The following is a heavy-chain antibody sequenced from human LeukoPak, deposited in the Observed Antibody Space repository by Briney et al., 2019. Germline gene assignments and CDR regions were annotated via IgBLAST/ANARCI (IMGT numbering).Heavy chain of an antibody. CDR3: AKSRLSGINDAFDI. CDR2: ISGSGGST. D-gene: IGHD3-3*01. CDR1: GFTFSSYG. Sequence: PGGSLRLSCAASGFTFSSYGMSWVRQAPGKGLEWVSAISGSGGSTYYADSVKGRFTISRGNSKNTLYLQMNSLRAEDTALYYCAKSRLSGINDAFDIWGQGTMVTVSS. V-gene: IGHV3-23*01. J-gene: IGHJ3*02.